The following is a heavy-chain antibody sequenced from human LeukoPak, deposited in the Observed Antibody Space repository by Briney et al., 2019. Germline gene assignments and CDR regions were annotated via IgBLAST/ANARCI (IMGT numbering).Heavy chain of an antibody. J-gene: IGHJ6*02. CDR1: GYTFTGYY. V-gene: IGHV1-46*01. CDR3: ARGGADYYDSSGYYYGFYYYGMDV. CDR2: INPSGGST. D-gene: IGHD3-22*01. Sequence: GASVKVSCKASGYTFTGYYMHWVRQAPGQGLEWMGIINPSGGSTSYAQKFQGRVTMTRDTSTSTVYMELSSLRSEDTAVYYCARGGADYYDSSGYYYGFYYYGMDVWGQGTTVTVSS.